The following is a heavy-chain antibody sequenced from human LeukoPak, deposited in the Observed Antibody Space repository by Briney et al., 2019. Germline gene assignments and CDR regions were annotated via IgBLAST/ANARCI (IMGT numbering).Heavy chain of an antibody. CDR2: ISSSSSYI. CDR1: GFTFSSYS. J-gene: IGHJ4*02. CDR3: ARGGSGSSHFDY. Sequence: GGSLRLSCAASGFTFSSYSMNWVRQAPGKGLEWVSSISSSSSYIYYADLVKGRFTISRDNAKNSLYLQMNSLRAEDTAVYYCARGGSGSSHFDYWGQGTLVTVSS. D-gene: IGHD3-10*01. V-gene: IGHV3-21*01.